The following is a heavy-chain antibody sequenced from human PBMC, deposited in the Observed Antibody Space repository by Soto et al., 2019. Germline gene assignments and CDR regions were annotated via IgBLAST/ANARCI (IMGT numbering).Heavy chain of an antibody. CDR1: GYTFTGYY. D-gene: IGHD3-16*02. J-gene: IGHJ4*02. V-gene: IGHV1-2*04. CDR3: ARDLTWGSYRPLDY. CDR2: INPNSGGT. Sequence: QVQLVQSGAEVKKPGASVKVSCKASGYTFTGYYMHWVRQAPGQGLEWMGWINPNSGGTNYAQKFQGWVTRTRDTSISTAYMELRRLRSDDTAVYYCARDLTWGSYRPLDYWGQGTLVTLSS.